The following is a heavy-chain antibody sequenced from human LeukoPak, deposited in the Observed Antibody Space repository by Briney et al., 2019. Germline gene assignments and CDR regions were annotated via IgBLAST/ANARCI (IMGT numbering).Heavy chain of an antibody. CDR1: GGSFSGYY. J-gene: IGHJ6*03. CDR3: AREASSSWYPVYYYYMDV. V-gene: IGHV4-34*01. CDR2: INHSGST. Sequence: PSETLSLTCAVYGGSFSGYYWSWIRQPPGKGLEWIGEINHSGSTNYNPSLKSRVTISVDTSKNQFSLKLSSVTAADTAVYYCAREASSSWYPVYYYYMDVWGKGTTVTVSS. D-gene: IGHD6-13*01.